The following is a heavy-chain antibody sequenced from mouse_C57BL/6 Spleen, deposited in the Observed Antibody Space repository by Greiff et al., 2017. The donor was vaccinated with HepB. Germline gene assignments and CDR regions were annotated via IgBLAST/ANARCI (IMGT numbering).Heavy chain of an antibody. V-gene: IGHV1-54*01. D-gene: IGHD2-1*01. CDR3: ARSGGNYLNYAMDY. CDR2: INPGSGGT. Sequence: VQLQQSGAELVRPGTSVMVSCKASGYAFTNYLIEWVKQRPGPGLEWIGVINPGSGGTNYNEKFKGKATLTADKSSSTAYMQLSSLKSEDSAVYFCARSGGNYLNYAMDYWGQGTSVTVSS. J-gene: IGHJ4*01. CDR1: GYAFTNYL.